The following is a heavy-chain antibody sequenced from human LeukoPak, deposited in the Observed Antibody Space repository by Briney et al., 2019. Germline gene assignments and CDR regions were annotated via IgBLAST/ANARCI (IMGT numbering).Heavy chain of an antibody. J-gene: IGHJ4*02. D-gene: IGHD6-6*01. CDR2: IQYDGSNE. CDR3: AREISISIAARGGFDY. V-gene: IGHV3-30*02. Sequence: GGSLRLSCAASGFTFSSYGMHWVRQAPGKGLEWVAYIQYDGSNEQYADSVKGRFTISRDNAKNSLYLQMNSLRAEDTALYYCAREISISIAARGGFDYWGQGTLVTVSS. CDR1: GFTFSSYG.